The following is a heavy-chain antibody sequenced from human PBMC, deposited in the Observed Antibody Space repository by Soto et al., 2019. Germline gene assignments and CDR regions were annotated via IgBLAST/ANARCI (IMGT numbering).Heavy chain of an antibody. CDR1: NDSIRSDNW. V-gene: IGHV4-4*02. CDR2: IFHSGSR. Sequence: QVHLQESGPGLVKPSETLSLTCSVSNDSIRSDNWWSWVRQPPGKGLEWIGEIFHSGSRNNNPSLQSRVTLSVHKTKNDFSLKLNSVTAADTAVYYCARRLFVRGTLGYYDYWGQGTLVTVSS. D-gene: IGHD3-10*02. J-gene: IGHJ4*02. CDR3: ARRLFVRGTLGYYDY.